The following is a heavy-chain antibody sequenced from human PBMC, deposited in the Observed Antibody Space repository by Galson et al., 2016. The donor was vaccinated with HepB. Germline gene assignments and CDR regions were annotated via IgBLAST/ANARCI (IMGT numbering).Heavy chain of an antibody. CDR3: MKATYRGGDCFLSAFDV. CDR1: GFTFQDHG. Sequence: SLRLSCAASGFTFQDHGMNWVRQVPGKGLVWVSGISWSGDSTGYADAVKGRLTISRDNAKNSRYLQMKRLEVEDTALYYWMKATYRGGDCFLSAFDVWGHGIMVTVSS. D-gene: IGHD2-21*02. V-gene: IGHV3-20*04. J-gene: IGHJ3*01. CDR2: ISWSGDST.